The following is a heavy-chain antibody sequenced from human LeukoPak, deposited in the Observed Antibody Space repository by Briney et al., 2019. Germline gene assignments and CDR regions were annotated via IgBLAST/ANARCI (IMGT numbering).Heavy chain of an antibody. CDR3: VRGGIVGTTARIPLFDY. CDR1: GGSIRSYY. CDR2: IHYSEST. V-gene: IGHV4-59*01. Sequence: KPSETLSLTCTVSGGSIRSYYWGWIRQPPGKGLEWIGYIHYSESTKYNPSLKSRVTMSVDTSKNQFSLKLSSVTAADTAVYYCVRGGIVGTTARIPLFDYWGQGTLVTVSS. D-gene: IGHD1-26*01. J-gene: IGHJ4*02.